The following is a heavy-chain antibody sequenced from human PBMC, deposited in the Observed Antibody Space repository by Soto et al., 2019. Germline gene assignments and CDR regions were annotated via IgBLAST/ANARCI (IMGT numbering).Heavy chain of an antibody. V-gene: IGHV3-72*01. D-gene: IGHD3-22*01. CDR3: TTQYYYDSSGSLLN. J-gene: IGHJ4*02. CDR2: TRKESNTYIT. CDR1: GFIFSDHY. Sequence: GGSLRLSCVASGFIFSDHYMDWVRQAPGKGLEWVGRTRKESNTYITEHAASGKGRFTISRDDSKNSLYLQMNSLKTEDTAVYYCTTQYYYDSSGSLLNWGQGTLVTVSS.